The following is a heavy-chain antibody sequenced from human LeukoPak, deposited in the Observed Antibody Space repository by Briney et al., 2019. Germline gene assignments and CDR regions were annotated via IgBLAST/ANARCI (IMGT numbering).Heavy chain of an antibody. CDR1: GGSISSYY. D-gene: IGHD2-15*01. CDR2: IYYSGST. CDR3: ARDPRYCSGGSCYSTDDAFDI. V-gene: IGHV4-59*01. Sequence: SETLSLTCTVSGGSISSYYWSWIRRPPGKGLEWIGYIYYSGSTNYNPSLKSRVTISVDTSKNQFSLKLSSVTAADTAVYYCARDPRYCSGGSCYSTDDAFDIWGQGTMVTVSS. J-gene: IGHJ3*02.